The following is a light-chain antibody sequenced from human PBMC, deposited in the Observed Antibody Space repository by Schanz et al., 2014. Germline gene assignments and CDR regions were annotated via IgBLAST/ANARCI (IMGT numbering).Light chain of an antibody. Sequence: EIVMTQSPATLSVSPGERATLSCRASQSVSSNLAWYQQKPGQAPRLLIYDTFNRATGIPARFSGSGSGTDFALTISSLEPEDFAVYYCQQFGSSPFTFGPGTKVDIK. J-gene: IGKJ3*01. CDR3: QQFGSSPFT. CDR2: DTF. V-gene: IGKV3D-15*02. CDR1: QSVSSN.